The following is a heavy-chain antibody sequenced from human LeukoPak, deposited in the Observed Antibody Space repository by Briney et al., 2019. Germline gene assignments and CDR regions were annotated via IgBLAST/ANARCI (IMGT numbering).Heavy chain of an antibody. V-gene: IGHV3-30*07. D-gene: IGHD2-2*03. CDR3: AKLGLDALDY. J-gene: IGHJ4*02. CDR1: GFTFSSYA. Sequence: PGRSLRLSCAASGFTFSSYAIHWVRQAPGKGLEWVAVISYDGSNKNYAHSVKGRFTISRDNSKNTLYLQMNSLRAEDTAVYYCAKLGLDALDYWGQGTLVTVSS. CDR2: ISYDGSNK.